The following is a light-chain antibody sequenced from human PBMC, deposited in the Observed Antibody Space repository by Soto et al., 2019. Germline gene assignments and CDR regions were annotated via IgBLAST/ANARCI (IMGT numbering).Light chain of an antibody. CDR1: SSDIGDYDF. J-gene: IGLJ1*01. CDR2: DVS. CDR3: CSYAGSYTLSV. Sequence: QSALTQPRSVSGSPGQSVTISCTATSSDIGDYDFVSWYQQHPAKAPKLMIYDVSKRPSGVPDRFSGSRSGNTASLTISGHQAEDEADCYCCSYAGSYTLSVFGTGTQLTVL. V-gene: IGLV2-11*01.